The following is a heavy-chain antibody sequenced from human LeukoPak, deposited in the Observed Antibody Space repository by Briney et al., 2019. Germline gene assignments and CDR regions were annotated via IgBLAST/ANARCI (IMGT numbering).Heavy chain of an antibody. J-gene: IGHJ5*02. Sequence: SGPTLVKPTQPLTLTCTFSGVSLSTSGVGVGWIRQPQGKALECLALIYWNDGKWYRPSLKSRLTITKDSSKHQVVFTMTNMDPVDTATYYCVHRPKRAENWFDPLGQGTLVTVSS. CDR3: VHRPKRAENWFDP. V-gene: IGHV2-5*01. CDR2: IYWNDGK. CDR1: GVSLSTSGVG.